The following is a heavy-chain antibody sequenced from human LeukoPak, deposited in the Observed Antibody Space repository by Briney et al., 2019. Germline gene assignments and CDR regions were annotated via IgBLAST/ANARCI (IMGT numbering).Heavy chain of an antibody. CDR2: INHSGST. J-gene: IGHJ3*02. CDR3: ARSRSNSGSSRAFDI. V-gene: IGHV4-34*01. D-gene: IGHD1-26*01. Sequence: SETLSLTCAVYGGSFSGYYWSWIRQPPGKGLEWIGEINHSGSTNYNPSLKSRVTMSVDTSKNQFSLKLSSVTAADTAVYYCARSRSNSGSSRAFDIWGQGTMVTVSS. CDR1: GGSFSGYY.